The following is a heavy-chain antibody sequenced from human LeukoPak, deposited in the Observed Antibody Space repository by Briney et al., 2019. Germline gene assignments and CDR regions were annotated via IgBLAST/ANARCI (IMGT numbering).Heavy chain of an antibody. J-gene: IGHJ4*02. D-gene: IGHD2-15*01. Sequence: GGSLRLSCAASGFTFSSYWMSWVRQAPGKGLEWVANIKQDGSEKYYVDSVKGRFTISRDNAKNSLYLQMNSLRAEDTAVYYCARDLSDCSGGNCYSGHYWGQGTLVTVSS. CDR2: IKQDGSEK. CDR3: ARDLSDCSGGNCYSGHY. V-gene: IGHV3-7*01. CDR1: GFTFSSYW.